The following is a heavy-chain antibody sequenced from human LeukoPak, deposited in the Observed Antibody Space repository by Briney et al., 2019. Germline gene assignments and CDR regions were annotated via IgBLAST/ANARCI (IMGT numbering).Heavy chain of an antibody. J-gene: IGHJ4*02. CDR3: AKERAYTSGLDY. Sequence: GRSLRLSCAASGFTFSSYGMHWVRQAPGKGLERVAVILYDGSNKYYADSVKGRFTISRDNSKNTLYLQMNSLRAEDTAVYYCAKERAYTSGLDYWGQGTLVTVSS. V-gene: IGHV3-30*18. CDR1: GFTFSSYG. CDR2: ILYDGSNK. D-gene: IGHD3-22*01.